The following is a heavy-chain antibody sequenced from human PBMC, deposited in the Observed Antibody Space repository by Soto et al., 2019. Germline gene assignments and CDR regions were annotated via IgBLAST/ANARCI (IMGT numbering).Heavy chain of an antibody. Sequence: PSETLSLTCAVYGGSFSGYYWSWIRQPPGKGLEWIGEINHSGSTNYNPSLESRVTISVDTSKNQFSLKLSSVTAADTAVYYCAREVEYFDWFVHYYYGMDVWGQGTTVTVSS. V-gene: IGHV4-34*01. CDR3: AREVEYFDWFVHYYYGMDV. CDR1: GGSFSGYY. D-gene: IGHD3-9*01. CDR2: INHSGST. J-gene: IGHJ6*02.